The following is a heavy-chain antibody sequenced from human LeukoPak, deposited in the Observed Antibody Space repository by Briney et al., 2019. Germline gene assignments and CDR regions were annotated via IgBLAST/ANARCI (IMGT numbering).Heavy chain of an antibody. D-gene: IGHD2-8*01. V-gene: IGHV4-61*02. CDR3: ARDLYDYYFDY. CDR1: GGSISSGSYY. Sequence: PSETLSLTCTVSGGSISSGSYYWSWIRQPAGKGLEWIGRIYTSGSTNYNPSLKSRVTISVDTSKNQFSLKLSSVTAEDTAVYYCARDLYDYYFDYWGQGTLVTVSS. J-gene: IGHJ4*02. CDR2: IYTSGST.